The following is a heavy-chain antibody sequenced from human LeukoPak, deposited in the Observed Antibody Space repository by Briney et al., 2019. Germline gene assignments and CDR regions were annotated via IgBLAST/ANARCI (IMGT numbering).Heavy chain of an antibody. CDR1: GGSFSGYY. V-gene: IGHV4-34*01. D-gene: IGHD6-13*01. Sequence: ASETLSLTCAVYGGSFSGYYWSWIRQPPGKGLEWIGEINHSGSTNYNPSLKSRVTISVDTSKNQFSLKLSSVTAADTAVYYCARGIALDYWGQGTLVTVSS. CDR2: INHSGST. J-gene: IGHJ4*02. CDR3: ARGIALDY.